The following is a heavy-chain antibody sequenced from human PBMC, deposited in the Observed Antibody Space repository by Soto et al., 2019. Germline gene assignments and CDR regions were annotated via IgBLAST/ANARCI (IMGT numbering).Heavy chain of an antibody. Sequence: PGGSLRLSCAASGFTFSSYWMSWVRQAPGKGLEWVANIKQDGSEKYYVDSVKGRFTISRDNAKNSLYLQMNSLRAEDTAVYYCARDQVTESDYYYYYYMDVWGKGTTVTVSS. CDR3: ARDQVTESDYYYYYYMDV. CDR2: IKQDGSEK. CDR1: GFTFSSYW. V-gene: IGHV3-7*01. J-gene: IGHJ6*03.